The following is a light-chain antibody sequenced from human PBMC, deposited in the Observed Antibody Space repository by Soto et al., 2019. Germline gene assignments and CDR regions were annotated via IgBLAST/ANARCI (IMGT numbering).Light chain of an antibody. V-gene: IGKV3-11*01. J-gene: IGKJ1*01. Sequence: EVVLTQSPATLSLSPGERATLSCRASQSISTFLAWYQQKPGQVPRLLLYDASNRATRIPARFSGSGSGTDSTLTISSLEPEDFAVYYCQQCANGPPKWTFGQGTKVEMK. CDR2: DAS. CDR1: QSISTF. CDR3: QQCANGPPKWT.